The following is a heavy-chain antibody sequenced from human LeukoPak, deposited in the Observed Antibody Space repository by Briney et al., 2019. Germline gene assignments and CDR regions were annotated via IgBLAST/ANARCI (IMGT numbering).Heavy chain of an antibody. CDR1: GFTVSSSY. Sequence: GGSLRLSCAASGFTVSSSYMNWVRQAPGKGLEWVSVIYSGGSTYYADSVKGRFTISRDNSKNTLYLQMNSLRAEDTAVYYCARAPDRSGSYYGGFDIWGQGTMVTVSS. CDR2: IYSGGST. V-gene: IGHV3-53*01. J-gene: IGHJ3*02. D-gene: IGHD3-10*01. CDR3: ARAPDRSGSYYGGFDI.